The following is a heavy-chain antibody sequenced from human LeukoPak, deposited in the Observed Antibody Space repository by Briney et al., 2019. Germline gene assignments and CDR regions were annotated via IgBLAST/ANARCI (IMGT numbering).Heavy chain of an antibody. D-gene: IGHD4-17*01. CDR3: ARDWFDGDYDRFVY. V-gene: IGHV3-7*03. CDR2: IKQDGSQK. Sequence: PGGSLRHSCAASGFTFSSYWMSWFRQAPGEGLEWVANIKQDGSQKFSVDSVKGRFTISRDNAKNSLYLQMNSLRVEDTAVYYCARDWFDGDYDRFVYWGQGTLVTVSS. CDR1: GFTFSSYW. J-gene: IGHJ4*02.